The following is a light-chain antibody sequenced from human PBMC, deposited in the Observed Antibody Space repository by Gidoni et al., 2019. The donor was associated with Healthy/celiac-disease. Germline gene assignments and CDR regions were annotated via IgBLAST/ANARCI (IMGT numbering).Light chain of an antibody. V-gene: IGKV1-33*01. CDR2: DAS. J-gene: IGKJ2*01. Sequence: DIQMTQSPSSLSASVGDRVPITCQASQDISNYLNWYQQKPGKAPKLLIYDASNLETGVPSRFSGSGSGTDFTFTISSLQPEDIATYYCQQYDNLPYTFXXXTKLEIK. CDR3: QQYDNLPYT. CDR1: QDISNY.